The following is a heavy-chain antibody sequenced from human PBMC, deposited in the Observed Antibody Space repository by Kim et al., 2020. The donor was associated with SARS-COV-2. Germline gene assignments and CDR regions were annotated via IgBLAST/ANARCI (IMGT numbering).Heavy chain of an antibody. V-gene: IGHV3-21*01. Sequence: GGSLRLSCAASGFTFSSYSMNWVRQAPGKGLEWVSSISSSSSYIYYADSVKGRFTISRDNAKNSLYLQMNSLRAEDTAVYYCARDALNSGWYVYYYYGMDVWGQGTTVTVSS. D-gene: IGHD6-19*01. CDR3: ARDALNSGWYVYYYYGMDV. CDR2: ISSSSSYI. J-gene: IGHJ6*02. CDR1: GFTFSSYS.